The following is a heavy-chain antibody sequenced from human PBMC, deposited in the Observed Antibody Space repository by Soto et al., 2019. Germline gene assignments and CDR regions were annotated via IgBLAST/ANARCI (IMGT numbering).Heavy chain of an antibody. J-gene: IGHJ4*02. Sequence: GGSLRLSCAASGFTFSNAWMSWVRQAPGKGLEWVGRIKSKTDGGTTDYAAPVKGRFTISRDDSKNTLYLQMNSLKTEDTAVYYCTTEDIVVVVAATPGFLVDYWGQGTLVTVSS. CDR2: IKSKTDGGTT. D-gene: IGHD2-15*01. CDR3: TTEDIVVVVAATPGFLVDY. V-gene: IGHV3-15*01. CDR1: GFTFSNAW.